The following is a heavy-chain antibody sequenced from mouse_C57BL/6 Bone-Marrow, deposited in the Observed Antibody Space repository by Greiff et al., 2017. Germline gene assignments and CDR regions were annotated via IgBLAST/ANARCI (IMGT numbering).Heavy chain of an antibody. V-gene: IGHV1-75*01. CDR2: IFPGSGST. D-gene: IGHD1-1*01. CDR3: AKGFIRDY. CDR1: GYTFTDYY. J-gene: IGHJ2*01. Sequence: VQLQESGPELVKPGASVKISCKASGYTFTDYYINWVKQRPGQGLEWIGWIFPGSGSTYYNEKFKGKATLTVDKSSSTAYMLLRSLTSEDSAVYFCAKGFIRDYWGQDTTLTVSS.